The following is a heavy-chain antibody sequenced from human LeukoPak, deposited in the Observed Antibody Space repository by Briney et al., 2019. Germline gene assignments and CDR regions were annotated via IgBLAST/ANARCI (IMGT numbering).Heavy chain of an antibody. CDR2: IGTAGDT. J-gene: IGHJ4*02. V-gene: IGHV3-13*01. Sequence: AGGSLRLSCAASGFTFSSYDMHWVRQSTRKGLAWDSPIGTAGDTYYPGSVKGRFTISRENAKNSLYLQMNSLRAEDTAVYYCAKTQYYDILTGSVWFDYWGQGTLVTVSS. CDR1: GFTFSSYD. CDR3: AKTQYYDILTGSVWFDY. D-gene: IGHD3-9*01.